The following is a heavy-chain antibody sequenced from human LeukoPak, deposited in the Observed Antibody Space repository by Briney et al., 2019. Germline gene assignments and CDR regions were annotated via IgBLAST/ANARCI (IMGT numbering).Heavy chain of an antibody. Sequence: PSETLSLTCTVSGVSISTYYWSWIRQPPGKGQEWIAYIHYSGSTNYNPSLKSRVTISVDTSKKHLSLKLSSVTAADTAVYYCAKFVGSFAFLYYWGQGTPVTVSS. CDR3: AKFVGSFAFLYY. V-gene: IGHV4-59*01. CDR2: IHYSGST. CDR1: GVSISTYY. J-gene: IGHJ4*02. D-gene: IGHD1-26*01.